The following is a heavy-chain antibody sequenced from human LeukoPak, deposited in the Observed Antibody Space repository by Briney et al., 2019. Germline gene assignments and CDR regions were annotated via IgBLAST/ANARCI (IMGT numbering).Heavy chain of an antibody. V-gene: IGHV1-46*01. CDR2: INPSAGST. J-gene: IGHJ6*03. Sequence: ASVKVSCKASGGTFSSYAISWVRQAPGQGLEWMGIINPSAGSTSYAQNFQGRVTMTRDMSTSTIYMELSSLRSEDTAVYYCASGGIVGATDYYYYYYMDVWGKGTTVTVSS. D-gene: IGHD1-26*01. CDR3: ASGGIVGATDYYYYYYMDV. CDR1: GGTFSSYA.